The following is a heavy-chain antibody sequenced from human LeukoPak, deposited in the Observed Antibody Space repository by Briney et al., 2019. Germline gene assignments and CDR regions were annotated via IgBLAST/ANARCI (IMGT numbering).Heavy chain of an antibody. J-gene: IGHJ4*02. CDR2: IYSGGST. V-gene: IGHV3-66*01. CDR3: AREIAGY. Sequence: GGSLRLSCAASGFTVSSNYMSWVRQAPGKGLEWVSVIYSGGSTYYAGSVKGRFSVSRDNSKNTVYLQMNSLRVEDTAVYYCAREIAGYWGQGTLVTVSS. CDR1: GFTVSSNY.